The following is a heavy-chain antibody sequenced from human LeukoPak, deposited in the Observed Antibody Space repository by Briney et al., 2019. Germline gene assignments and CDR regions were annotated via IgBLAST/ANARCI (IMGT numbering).Heavy chain of an antibody. J-gene: IGHJ4*02. Sequence: PGGSLRLSCATSGFTFRHYAMHWVRQAPGKGLEWVALIWYDGGNKDYADSVKGRFTISRDNSKNTLHLQMNSLRVEDTAVYFCAREISAAGRFDYWGRGTPVTVSS. CDR3: AREISAAGRFDY. D-gene: IGHD6-13*01. CDR2: IWYDGGNK. V-gene: IGHV3-33*01. CDR1: GFTFRHYA.